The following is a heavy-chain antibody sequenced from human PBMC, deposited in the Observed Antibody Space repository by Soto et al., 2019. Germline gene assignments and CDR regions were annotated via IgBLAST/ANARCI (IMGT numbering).Heavy chain of an antibody. CDR2: IYSSGST. Sequence: PSETLSLTCSVSGGSISSYYWDWIRQPAGKGLEWIGRIYSSGSTNYNPSLQSRVTMSVDTSKNQFSLKLSSVTAADTAVYYCARETCSGGSCYEFFDYWGQGTLVTVYS. V-gene: IGHV4-4*07. J-gene: IGHJ4*02. CDR3: ARETCSGGSCYEFFDY. CDR1: GGSISSYY. D-gene: IGHD2-15*01.